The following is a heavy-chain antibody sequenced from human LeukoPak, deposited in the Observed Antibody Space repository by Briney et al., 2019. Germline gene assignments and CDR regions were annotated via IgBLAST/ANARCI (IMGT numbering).Heavy chain of an antibody. CDR3: ARDLIQLWRPGAFDI. J-gene: IGHJ3*02. V-gene: IGHV3-66*01. Sequence: GGSLRLSCAASGFTVSSNYMSWVRQAPGKGLEWVSIIYSGGNTHFADSVKGRFTISRDNSKNTLYLQINSLRAEDTAMYYCARDLIQLWRPGAFDIWGQGTMVTVSS. CDR2: IYSGGNT. CDR1: GFTVSSNY. D-gene: IGHD5-24*01.